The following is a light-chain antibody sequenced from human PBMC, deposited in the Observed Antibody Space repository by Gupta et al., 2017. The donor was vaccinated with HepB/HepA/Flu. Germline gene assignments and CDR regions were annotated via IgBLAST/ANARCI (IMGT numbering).Light chain of an antibody. J-gene: IGLJ1*01. Sequence: TGXXXNIGAGYDVHWYRQVPGKAPQLLIYGDTNRPSGVPDRFSGSKSGTSASLAITGLQAEDEADYYCQSYGSSQSGSPYVFGTGTKVTVL. CDR2: GDT. CDR3: QSYGSSQSGSPYV. CDR1: XXNIGAGYD. V-gene: IGLV1-40*01.